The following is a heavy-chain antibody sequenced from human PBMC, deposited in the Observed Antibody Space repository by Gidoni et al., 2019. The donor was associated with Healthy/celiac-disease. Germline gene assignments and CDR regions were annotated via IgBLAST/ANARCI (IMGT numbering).Heavy chain of an antibody. CDR2: IYYSGST. J-gene: IGHJ4*02. D-gene: IGHD3-22*01. Sequence: QLQLQESAPGLVKPSETLSLTCTVSGGSISRSSSYWGWIRQPPGKGLEWIGSIYYSGSTYYNPSLKSRVTISVDTSKNQFSLKLSSVTAADTAVYYCARPNYDSSGYPSYYFDYWGQGTLVTVSS. CDR3: ARPNYDSSGYPSYYFDY. CDR1: GGSISRSSSY. V-gene: IGHV4-39*01.